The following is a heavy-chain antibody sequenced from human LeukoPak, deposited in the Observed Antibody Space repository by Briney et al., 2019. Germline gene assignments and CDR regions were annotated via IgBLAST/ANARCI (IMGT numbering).Heavy chain of an antibody. J-gene: IGHJ4*02. Sequence: SETLSLTCTVSGGSISSYYWSWIRQPAGKGLEWIGRIYTSGNTNYNPSLKSRVTMSVDTSKNQFSLKLSSVTAADTAVYYCARGARLYYYDSSGYYYSYYFDYWGQGTLVTVSS. CDR2: IYTSGNT. CDR1: GGSISSYY. D-gene: IGHD3-22*01. CDR3: ARGARLYYYDSSGYYYSYYFDY. V-gene: IGHV4-4*07.